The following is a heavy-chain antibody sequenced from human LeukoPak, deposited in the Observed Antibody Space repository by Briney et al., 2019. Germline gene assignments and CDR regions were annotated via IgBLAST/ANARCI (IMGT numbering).Heavy chain of an antibody. D-gene: IGHD3-9*01. CDR2: ISYDGSNK. Sequence: GRSLRLSCAASGFTFSSYGMHWVRQAPGKGLEGVAVISYDGSNKYYADSVKGRFTISRDNSKNTLYLQMNSLRAEDTAVYYCAKVGDILTGYYHNYYYGMDVWGQGATVTVSS. CDR1: GFTFSSYG. V-gene: IGHV3-30*18. CDR3: AKVGDILTGYYHNYYYGMDV. J-gene: IGHJ6*02.